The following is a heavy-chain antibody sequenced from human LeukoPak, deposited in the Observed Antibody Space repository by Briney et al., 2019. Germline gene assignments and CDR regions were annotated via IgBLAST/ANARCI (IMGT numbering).Heavy chain of an antibody. CDR1: GFTFSICG. Sequence: GGSLRLSCAASGFTFSICGMNWVRQSPGKGLEWVSSISGSSTYIYYADSVKGRFTISRDNAKNSLYLQMNSLRAEDTAVYYCARGSEWSSGVSDYWGQRTLVTVSS. J-gene: IGHJ4*02. CDR2: ISGSSTYI. D-gene: IGHD3-3*01. V-gene: IGHV3-21*01. CDR3: ARGSEWSSGVSDY.